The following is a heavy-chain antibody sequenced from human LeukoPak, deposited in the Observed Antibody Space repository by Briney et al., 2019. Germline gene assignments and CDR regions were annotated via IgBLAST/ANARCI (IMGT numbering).Heavy chain of an antibody. CDR1: GYIFSGYY. CDR3: AKGPPEYCSGGSCHSGRNWIDP. D-gene: IGHD2-15*01. Sequence: ASVKVSCKASGYIFSGYYMHWLRQAPGQGLEWMGWINPNSGGADYAQKFQGRVTMTRDTSIGTAYMALSRLRSDDTAVYYCAKGPPEYCSGGSCHSGRNWIDPWGQGTLVTVSS. CDR2: INPNSGGA. V-gene: IGHV1-2*02. J-gene: IGHJ5*02.